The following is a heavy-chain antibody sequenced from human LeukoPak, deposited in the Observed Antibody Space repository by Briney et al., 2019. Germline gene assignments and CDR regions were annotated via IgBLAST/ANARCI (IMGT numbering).Heavy chain of an antibody. CDR2: INHSGST. Sequence: PSETLSLTCAVYGGSFSGYYWSWIRQPPRKGLEWIGEINHSGSTNYNPSLKSRVTISVDTSKNQFSLKLSSVTAADTAVYYCARGPPQLTYCGGDCYRHWGQGTLVTVSS. CDR1: GGSFSGYY. D-gene: IGHD2-21*02. V-gene: IGHV4-34*01. CDR3: ARGPPQLTYCGGDCYRH. J-gene: IGHJ1*01.